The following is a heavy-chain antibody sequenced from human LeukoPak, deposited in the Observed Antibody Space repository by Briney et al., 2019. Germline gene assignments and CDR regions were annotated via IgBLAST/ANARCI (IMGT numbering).Heavy chain of an antibody. V-gene: IGHV1-69*04. CDR3: ARVIAVVSDY. CDR2: IIPILGIA. D-gene: IGHD6-19*01. J-gene: IGHJ4*02. Sequence: GASVKVSCKASGGTYSSYAISWVRQAPGQGLEWMGRIIPILGIANYAQKFQGRVTITADKSTSAAYMELSSLRSEDTAVYYCARVIAVVSDYWGQGTLVTVSS. CDR1: GGTYSSYA.